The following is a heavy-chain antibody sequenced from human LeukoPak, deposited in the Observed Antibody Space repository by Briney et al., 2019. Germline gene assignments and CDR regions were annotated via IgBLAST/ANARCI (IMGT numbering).Heavy chain of an antibody. CDR3: ARGSRISMFGVVHMRGSFDI. CDR2: INHRGST. V-gene: IGHV4-34*01. Sequence: GSLRLSCAASGFTFNIHGMNWVRQSPGKGLEWIGEINHRGSTNYNPSLKRRVTISVDTSKNQFFLNLSFVTAADTAVYYCARGSRISMFGVVHMRGSFDIWGQGTTVTVSS. J-gene: IGHJ3*02. D-gene: IGHD3-3*01. CDR1: GFTFNIHG.